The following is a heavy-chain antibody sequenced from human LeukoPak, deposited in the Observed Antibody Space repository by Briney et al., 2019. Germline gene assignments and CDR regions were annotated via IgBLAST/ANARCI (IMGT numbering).Heavy chain of an antibody. Sequence: SVKVSCKASGGTFSSYAISWVRQAPGQGLEWMGRIIPILGIANYAQKFQGRVTITADKSTSTAYMELSSPRSEDTAVYYCARDLSWYSSGFDYWGQGTLVTVSS. CDR1: GGTFSSYA. J-gene: IGHJ4*02. D-gene: IGHD6-19*01. CDR2: IIPILGIA. CDR3: ARDLSWYSSGFDY. V-gene: IGHV1-69*04.